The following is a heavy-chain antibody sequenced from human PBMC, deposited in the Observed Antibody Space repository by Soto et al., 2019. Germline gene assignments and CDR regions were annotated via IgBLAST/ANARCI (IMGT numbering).Heavy chain of an antibody. D-gene: IGHD5-18*01. CDR3: ARWIQLWLRGDYYYGMDV. CDR1: GDSVSSNSAA. CDR2: TYYRSKWYN. V-gene: IGHV6-1*01. Sequence: SQTLSLPCAISGDSVSSNSAAWNWIRQSPSRGLEWLGRTYYRSKWYNDYAVSVKSRITINPDTSKNQFSLQLNSVTPEDTAVYYCARWIQLWLRGDYYYGMDVWGQGTTVTVSS. J-gene: IGHJ6*02.